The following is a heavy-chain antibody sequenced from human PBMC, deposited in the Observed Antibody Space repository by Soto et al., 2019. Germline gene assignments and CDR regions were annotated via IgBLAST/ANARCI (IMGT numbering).Heavy chain of an antibody. Sequence: PSETLSLTCTVSGGSISSGCYYWSWIRQHPGKGLEWIGYIYYSGSTYYNPSPKSRVTISVDTSKNQFSLKLSSVTAADTAVYYCARGGKQQLETYYYYYYGMDVGGQGTTVTVSS. J-gene: IGHJ6*02. CDR1: GGSISSGCYY. CDR2: IYYSGST. CDR3: ARGGKQQLETYYYYYYGMDV. V-gene: IGHV4-31*03. D-gene: IGHD6-13*01.